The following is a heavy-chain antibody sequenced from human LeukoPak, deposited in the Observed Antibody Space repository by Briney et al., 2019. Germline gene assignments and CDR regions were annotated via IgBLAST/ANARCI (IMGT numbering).Heavy chain of an antibody. Sequence: GGSLRLSCAASGFTFSDYYMSWIRQAPGRGLEWISYISSYGDTIYYADSVKGRFTISRDNAKNSLDLQMNSLRVEDTAVYYCARAHYYYYMDVWGKGTTVTVSS. V-gene: IGHV3-11*04. CDR1: GFTFSDYY. CDR3: ARAHYYYYMDV. CDR2: ISSYGDTI. J-gene: IGHJ6*03.